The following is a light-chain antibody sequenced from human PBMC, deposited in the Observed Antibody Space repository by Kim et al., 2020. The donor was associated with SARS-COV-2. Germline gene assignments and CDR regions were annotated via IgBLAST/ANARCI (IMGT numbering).Light chain of an antibody. CDR1: SSDVGPYNY. CDR3: SSFTSTNTWV. Sequence: GQSITIPCTGTSSDVGPYNYVSWYQQHPGKAPKLVIYDVSKWPSGVSNRFSGSKSGNTASLTISGLQAEDEADYYCSSFTSTNTWVFGGGTQLTVL. CDR2: DVS. V-gene: IGLV2-14*04. J-gene: IGLJ3*02.